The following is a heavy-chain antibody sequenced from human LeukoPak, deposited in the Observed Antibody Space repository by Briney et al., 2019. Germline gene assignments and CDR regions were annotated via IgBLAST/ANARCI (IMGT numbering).Heavy chain of an antibody. D-gene: IGHD2-21*02. CDR2: INPNSGGT. V-gene: IGHV1-2*02. CDR1: GYIFTGYY. J-gene: IGHJ4*02. Sequence: ASVKVSCKASGYIFTGYYMHWVRQAPGQGLEWMGWINPNSGGTNYAQKFQGRVTMTRDTSISTAYMELSRLRSDDTAVYYCARTSIVVVTAIDYWGQGTLVTVSS. CDR3: ARTSIVVVTAIDY.